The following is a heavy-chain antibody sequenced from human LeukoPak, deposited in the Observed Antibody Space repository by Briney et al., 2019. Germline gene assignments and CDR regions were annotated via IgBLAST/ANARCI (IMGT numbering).Heavy chain of an antibody. D-gene: IGHD3-10*01. CDR1: GGSISSSNW. J-gene: IGHJ4*02. V-gene: IGHV4-4*02. CDR3: ASRMGSGSYTFDY. Sequence: MSSGTLSLTCAVSGGSISSSNWWSWVRQPPGKGLEWIGEIYHSGSTNYNPSLKSRVTISVDKSKNQFSLKLSSVTAADTAVSYCASRMGSGSYTFDYWGQGTLVTVSS. CDR2: IYHSGST.